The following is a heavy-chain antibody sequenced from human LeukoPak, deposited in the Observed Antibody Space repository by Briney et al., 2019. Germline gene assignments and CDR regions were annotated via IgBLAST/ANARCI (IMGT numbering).Heavy chain of an antibody. CDR2: IYYTGST. CDR3: GRHSGSGSLPRPFDP. V-gene: IGHV4-39*01. Sequence: SETLSLTCSVSGASVTSGGFYWGWLRQSPGKGLEWIATIYYTGSTYYDPSLKSRVTISIDTSKNQFSLNVRSVSAADTAVYYCGRHSGSGSLPRPFDPWGQGTLVTVTS. J-gene: IGHJ5*02. CDR1: GASVTSGGFY. D-gene: IGHD3-10*01.